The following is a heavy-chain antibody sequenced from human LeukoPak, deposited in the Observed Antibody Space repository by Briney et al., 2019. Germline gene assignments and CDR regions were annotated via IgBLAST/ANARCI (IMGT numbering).Heavy chain of an antibody. CDR2: INGGNGDA. CDR3: ARVPLSDSSGHYYPH. V-gene: IGHV1-3*01. D-gene: IGHD3-22*01. Sequence: ASVTVSCKTSGYTFTSYGMHWVRQAPGQRLEWMGWINGGNGDAKYSQKFQGRVTIIRDTSASTAYMELSSLRSEDTAVYYCARVPLSDSSGHYYPHGGQGTLVTVSS. J-gene: IGHJ1*01. CDR1: GYTFTSYG.